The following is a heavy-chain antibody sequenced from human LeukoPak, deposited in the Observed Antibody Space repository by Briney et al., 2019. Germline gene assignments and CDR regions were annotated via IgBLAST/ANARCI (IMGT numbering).Heavy chain of an antibody. D-gene: IGHD5-12*01. CDR2: MNPNSGNT. CDR3: ARDLRGYSGYDSYYFDY. Sequence: ASVKVSCKASGYTFTSYDINWVRQATGQGLEWMGWMNPNSGNTGYAQKFQGRVTMTRDTSISTAYMELSRLRSDDTAVYYCARDLRGYSGYDSYYFDYWGREPWSPSPQ. J-gene: IGHJ4*02. V-gene: IGHV1-8*01. CDR1: GYTFTSYD.